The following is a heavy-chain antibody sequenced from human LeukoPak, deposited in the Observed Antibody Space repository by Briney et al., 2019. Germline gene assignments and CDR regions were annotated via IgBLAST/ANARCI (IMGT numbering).Heavy chain of an antibody. J-gene: IGHJ4*02. Sequence: GGSLRLSCAASGFTLSDYSMNWVRQAPGKGLEWVSYISSSSGTIYYADSVKGRFTISRDNAQNSVYLQMNSLGVEDTAVYYCARDAYRDRYFDYWGQGALVTVSS. CDR3: ARDAYRDRYFDY. V-gene: IGHV3-48*01. D-gene: IGHD4-11*01. CDR2: ISSSSGTI. CDR1: GFTLSDYS.